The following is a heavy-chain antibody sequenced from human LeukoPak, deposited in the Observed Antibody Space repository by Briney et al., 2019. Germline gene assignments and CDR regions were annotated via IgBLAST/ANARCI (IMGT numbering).Heavy chain of an antibody. D-gene: IGHD6-19*01. Sequence: QSGGSLRLSCAASGFTFSNYDMYGVRQAPGRGLECVAVVWYDGGNQYNVDSVKGRFTISRDNSKNTLYLQMNSLRAEDTAMYYCATLGAVAGTGDYYYGMDVWGQGTTVTVSS. CDR1: GFTFSNYD. CDR3: ATLGAVAGTGDYYYGMDV. J-gene: IGHJ6*02. CDR2: VWYDGGNQ. V-gene: IGHV3-33*01.